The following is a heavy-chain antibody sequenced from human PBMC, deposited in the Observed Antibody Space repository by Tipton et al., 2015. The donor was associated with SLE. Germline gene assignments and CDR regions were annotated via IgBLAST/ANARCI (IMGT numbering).Heavy chain of an antibody. CDR1: GGSISRGGYY. D-gene: IGHD4/OR15-4a*01. CDR3: ARLFLAMVTTSFDC. CDR2: ISHSGTT. J-gene: IGHJ4*02. V-gene: IGHV4-31*03. Sequence: TLSLTCTASGGSISRGGYYWSWIRQHPGKGLEWIGYISHSGTTYYNPSLKSRATMSVDTSKNQFSLKLSSVTAADTAEYYCARLFLAMVTTSFDCWGQGTLVTVSS.